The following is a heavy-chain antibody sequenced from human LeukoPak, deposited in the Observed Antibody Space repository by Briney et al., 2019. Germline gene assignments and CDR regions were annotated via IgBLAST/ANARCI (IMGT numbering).Heavy chain of an antibody. Sequence: GGSLRLSCAASGLTASDSYMNWVRQAPGKGLEWVSVLYSSGSTYYADSVKGRFTISRDNSKNTLYLQMNTLRAEDTAVYYCARWGYGSGTYPTYYFDFWGQGTLVTVSS. D-gene: IGHD3-10*01. CDR1: GLTASDSY. CDR2: LYSSGST. V-gene: IGHV3-53*01. CDR3: ARWGYGSGTYPTYYFDF. J-gene: IGHJ4*02.